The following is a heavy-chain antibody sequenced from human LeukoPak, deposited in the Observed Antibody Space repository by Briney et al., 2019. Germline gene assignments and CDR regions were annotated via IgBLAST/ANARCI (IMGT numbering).Heavy chain of an antibody. Sequence: GASVKVSCKASGYTFTSYYMHWVRQAPGQGLEWMGIINPSGGSTSYAQKFQGRVTMTRDMSTSTVYMELSSLRSEDTAVYYCARASFDWLLDRSFDYWGQGTLVTVSS. D-gene: IGHD3-9*01. V-gene: IGHV1-46*01. CDR2: INPSGGST. CDR3: ARASFDWLLDRSFDY. CDR1: GYTFTSYY. J-gene: IGHJ4*02.